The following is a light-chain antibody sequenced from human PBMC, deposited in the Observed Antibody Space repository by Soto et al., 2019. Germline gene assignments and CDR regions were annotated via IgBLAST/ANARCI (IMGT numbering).Light chain of an antibody. J-gene: IGKJ1*01. Sequence: DIQMTQSPSSLSASVGDRVTITCRTSQNINNYLNWYQQKPGKAPKLLIYAASTLQSGVPSRFSGSGSGTDFTLAISSLQPDDFATYYCQQSYIDPWGTCGQVTRVESK. V-gene: IGKV1-39*01. CDR2: AAS. CDR3: QQSYIDPWGT. CDR1: QNINNY.